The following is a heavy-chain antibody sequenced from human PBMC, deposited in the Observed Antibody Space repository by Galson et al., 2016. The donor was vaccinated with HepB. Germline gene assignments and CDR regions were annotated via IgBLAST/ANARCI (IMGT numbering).Heavy chain of an antibody. J-gene: IGHJ4*02. CDR3: AREGELDYFDY. V-gene: IGHV3-21*01. Sequence: SLRLSCAASGFTFSSYTMNWVRQAPGKGLEWVSSISTSSTYIYYADSVKGRFTLSRDNAKNSLFLQMNSLRAEDTAVYYCAREGELDYFDYWGQGTLSPSPQ. D-gene: IGHD1-7*01. CDR1: GFTFSSYT. CDR2: ISTSSTYI.